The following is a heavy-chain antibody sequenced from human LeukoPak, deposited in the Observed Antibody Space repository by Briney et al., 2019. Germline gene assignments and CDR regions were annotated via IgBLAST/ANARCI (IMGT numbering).Heavy chain of an antibody. D-gene: IGHD2-15*01. CDR3: ATLRLSDHFDY. CDR1: GFTFSSYA. J-gene: IGHJ4*02. Sequence: PGGSLRLSCVASGFTFSSYAMNWVRLSPGKGLEWVSAITDNGNTTYYADSVKGRFTISRDNSKSTLYLQMNSLRAEDTAVYYCATLRLSDHFDYWGQGTLGPVSS. CDR2: ITDNGNTT. V-gene: IGHV3-23*01.